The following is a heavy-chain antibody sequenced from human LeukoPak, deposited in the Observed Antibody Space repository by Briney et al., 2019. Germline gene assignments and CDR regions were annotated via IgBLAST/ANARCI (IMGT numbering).Heavy chain of an antibody. CDR2: INPNSGGT. CDR3: ARLYSRNTLDY. D-gene: IGHD2-15*01. J-gene: IGHJ4*02. V-gene: IGHV1-2*02. CDR1: GYTFTGYY. Sequence: ASVKVSCKASGYTFTGYYMHWVRQAPGQGLEWMGWINPNSGGTNYAQKFQGRVTMTRDTSISTAYMELRSLRSDDTAVYYCARLYSRNTLDYWGQGTLVTVSS.